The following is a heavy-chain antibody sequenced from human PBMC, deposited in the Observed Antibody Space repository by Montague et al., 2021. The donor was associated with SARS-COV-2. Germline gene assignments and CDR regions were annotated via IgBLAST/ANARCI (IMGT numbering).Heavy chain of an antibody. Sequence: SETLSLTCTVSGGSLSAHYWAWIRQPPGKGLEWLAYIYYSGGINSNASLKSRASMSVDTSKNQFSLKLTSVTAADTAVYYCARAVSVRRAVNWFDPWGQGTLVTVSS. J-gene: IGHJ5*02. CDR3: ARAVSVRRAVNWFDP. CDR1: GGSLSAHY. V-gene: IGHV4-59*11. CDR2: IYYSGGI. D-gene: IGHD3-10*01.